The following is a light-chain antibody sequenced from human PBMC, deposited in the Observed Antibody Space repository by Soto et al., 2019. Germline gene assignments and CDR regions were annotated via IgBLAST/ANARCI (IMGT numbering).Light chain of an antibody. J-gene: IGLJ1*01. V-gene: IGLV2-23*02. CDR2: EVS. CDR3: CSYAGSSTFYV. CDR1: SSDVGNYNL. Sequence: QSVLTQPASVSGSPGQSITISCTGTSSDVGNYNLVYWYQQYPGKAPKLMIYEVSKRPSGVSNRFSGSKSGNTASLTISGLQAEDEADYYCCSYAGSSTFYVFGTGTKLTVL.